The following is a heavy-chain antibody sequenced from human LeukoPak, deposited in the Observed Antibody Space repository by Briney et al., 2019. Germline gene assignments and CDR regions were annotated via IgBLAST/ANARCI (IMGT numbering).Heavy chain of an antibody. Sequence: PGGSLRLPCAASGFTFSSYAMSWVRQAPGKGLEWVSAISGSGGSTYYADSVKGRFTISRDNSKNTLYLQMNSLRAEDTAVYYCAKDRGYGRRPIHYFDYWGQGTLVTVSS. CDR3: AKDRGYGRRPIHYFDY. CDR2: ISGSGGST. V-gene: IGHV3-23*01. D-gene: IGHD5-18*01. J-gene: IGHJ4*02. CDR1: GFTFSSYA.